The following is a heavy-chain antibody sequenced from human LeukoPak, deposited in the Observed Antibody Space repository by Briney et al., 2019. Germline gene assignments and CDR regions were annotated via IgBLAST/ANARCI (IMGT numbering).Heavy chain of an antibody. CDR2: ISSSSSYI. Sequence: GGSLRLSCAASGFTFSSYSMNWVRQAPGKGLEWVSSISSSSSYIYYADSVKGRFTISRDNAKNSLYLQMNSLRAEDTAVYYCARDAAVTTAHFDYWGQGTLVTVSS. V-gene: IGHV3-21*01. J-gene: IGHJ4*02. CDR3: ARDAAVTTAHFDY. CDR1: GFTFSSYS. D-gene: IGHD4-11*01.